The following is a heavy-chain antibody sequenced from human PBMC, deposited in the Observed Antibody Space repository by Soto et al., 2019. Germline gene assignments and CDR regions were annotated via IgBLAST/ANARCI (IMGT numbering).Heavy chain of an antibody. CDR3: AREGQQLRYYYGMDV. J-gene: IGHJ6*02. Sequence: QVQLVESGGGVVQPGRSLRLSCAASGFTFRTYAMDWVRQAPGKGLEWVALVSNDGSNKYYADSVKGRFTISRDNAXXTLYLQMNSLRAEDTAVYYCAREGQQLRYYYGMDVWGQGTTVTVSS. V-gene: IGHV3-30-3*01. D-gene: IGHD6-13*01. CDR1: GFTFRTYA. CDR2: VSNDGSNK.